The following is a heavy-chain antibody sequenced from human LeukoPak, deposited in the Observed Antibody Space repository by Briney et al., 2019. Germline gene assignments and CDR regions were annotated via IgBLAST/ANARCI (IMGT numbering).Heavy chain of an antibody. CDR3: ARDPRDYYYGSGTYQPYYFDY. V-gene: IGHV6-1*01. Sequence: SQTLSLTCAISGDSVSSNSVTWNWIRQSPSRGLEWLGRTYYRSTWYNDYAVSVKGRITINPDTSKNQFSLQLNSVTPEDTAVYYCARDPRDYYYGSGTYQPYYFDYWGQGTLVTVSS. CDR1: GDSVSSNSVT. J-gene: IGHJ4*02. D-gene: IGHD3-10*01. CDR2: TYYRSTWYN.